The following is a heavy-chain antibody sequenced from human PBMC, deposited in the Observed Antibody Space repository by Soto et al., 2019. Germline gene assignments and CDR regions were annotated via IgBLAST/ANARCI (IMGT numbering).Heavy chain of an antibody. Sequence: SVKVSCKASGGTFSSYAISWVRQAPGQGLEWMGGIIPVFGTPNYAQKFQDRVTITADESTTTVYMEVRSLTSEDTAVYYCARGDATKIVVTTYYGMDVWGQGTTVTVSS. D-gene: IGHD3-22*01. CDR1: GGTFSSYA. CDR2: IIPVFGTP. CDR3: ARGDATKIVVTTYYGMDV. V-gene: IGHV1-69*13. J-gene: IGHJ6*02.